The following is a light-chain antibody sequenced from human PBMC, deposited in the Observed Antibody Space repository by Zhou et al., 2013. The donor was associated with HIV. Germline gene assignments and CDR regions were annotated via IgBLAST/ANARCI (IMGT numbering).Light chain of an antibody. CDR2: QAS. V-gene: IGKV1-5*03. Sequence: DIQMTQSPSSLSASVGDRVTITCRASESVTTWLAWYQHKAGEAPKLLIYQASSLENGVPSKFSGSGSGTDFALTISSLQPDDSATYFCQQYNTFPWTFGQGTKVEIK. CDR3: QQYNTFPWT. J-gene: IGKJ1*01. CDR1: ESVTTW.